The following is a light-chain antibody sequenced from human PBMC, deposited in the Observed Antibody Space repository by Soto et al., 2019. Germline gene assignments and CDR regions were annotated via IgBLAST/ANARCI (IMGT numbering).Light chain of an antibody. Sequence: DIQMTQSPSTLSASVGDRGTITCRASQGIATWLAWYQQKPGKAPKLLIYDASTLESGVPSRFSGRGSGTEFTLTISSLQPDDFGTFYCQQYVTYSWTFGQGTKLEIK. CDR1: QGIATW. V-gene: IGKV1-5*01. J-gene: IGKJ1*01. CDR3: QQYVTYSWT. CDR2: DAS.